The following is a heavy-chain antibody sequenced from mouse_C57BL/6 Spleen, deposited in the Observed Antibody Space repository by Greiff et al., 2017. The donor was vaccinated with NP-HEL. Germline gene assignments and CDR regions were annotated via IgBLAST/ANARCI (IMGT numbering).Heavy chain of an antibody. Sequence: QVQLQQSGAELMKPGASVKLSCKATGYTFTGYWIEWVKQRPGHGLEWIGEILPGSGSTNYNEKFKGKATFTADTSSNTAYMQLSSLTTEDSAIYYCARLPRITTVVAYYFDYWGQGTTLTVSS. D-gene: IGHD1-1*01. CDR3: ARLPRITTVVAYYFDY. CDR1: GYTFTGYW. CDR2: ILPGSGST. J-gene: IGHJ2*01. V-gene: IGHV1-9*01.